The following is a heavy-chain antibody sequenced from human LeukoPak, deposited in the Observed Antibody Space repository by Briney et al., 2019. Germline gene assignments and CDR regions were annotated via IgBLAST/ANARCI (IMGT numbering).Heavy chain of an antibody. J-gene: IGHJ4*02. Sequence: SVKVSCKASGGTFSSYAISWVRQAPGQGLEWIGGIIPIFGTANYAQKFQGRVTITADESTSTAYMELSSLRSEDTAVDYCARDSGYSGYDLRCDYWGQGTLVTVSS. D-gene: IGHD5-12*01. CDR2: IIPIFGTA. CDR3: ARDSGYSGYDLRCDY. V-gene: IGHV1-69*01. CDR1: GGTFSSYA.